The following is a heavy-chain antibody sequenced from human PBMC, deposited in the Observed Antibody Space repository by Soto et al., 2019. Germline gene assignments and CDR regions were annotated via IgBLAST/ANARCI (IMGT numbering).Heavy chain of an antibody. Sequence: SETLSLTCTVSGASISSYYWSWIRQPPGKGLEWMGFTYHRGTTNYNPSLKSRVTIVVDTSKNQFSLKLSSVTAADTAVYYCARGDYYDSSGYYYYYGYWGQGTLVTVSS. D-gene: IGHD3-22*01. CDR2: TYHRGTT. CDR3: ARGDYYDSSGYYYYYGY. J-gene: IGHJ4*02. CDR1: GASISSYY. V-gene: IGHV4-59*12.